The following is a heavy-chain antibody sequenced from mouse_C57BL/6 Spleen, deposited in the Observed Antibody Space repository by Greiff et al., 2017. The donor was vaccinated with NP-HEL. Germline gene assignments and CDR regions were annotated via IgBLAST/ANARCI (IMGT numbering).Heavy chain of an antibody. D-gene: IGHD1-1*01. CDR1: GYSITSGYY. V-gene: IGHV3-6*01. CDR3: ARLLRSYAMDY. CDR2: ISYDGSN. Sequence: EVQLVESGPGLVKPSQSLSLTCSVTGYSITSGYYWNWIRQFPGNKLEWMGYISYDGSNNYNPSLKNRISITRDTSKNQFFLKLNSVTTEDTATYYCARLLRSYAMDYWGQGTSVTVSS. J-gene: IGHJ4*01.